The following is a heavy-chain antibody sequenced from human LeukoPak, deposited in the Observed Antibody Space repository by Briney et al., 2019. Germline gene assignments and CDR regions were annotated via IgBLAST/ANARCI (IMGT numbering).Heavy chain of an antibody. CDR1: GVTFSSYV. Sequence: GGSLRLSCEASGVTFSSYVMSWVRQAPGRRPEWVSGISGSGDGTYYADSVKGRFAISRDNSKNTLYLQMNSLRAEDTAVYYCVQEGPRGLAFDIWGQGTKVTVSS. V-gene: IGHV3-23*01. CDR3: VQEGPRGLAFDI. J-gene: IGHJ3*02. CDR2: ISGSGDGT.